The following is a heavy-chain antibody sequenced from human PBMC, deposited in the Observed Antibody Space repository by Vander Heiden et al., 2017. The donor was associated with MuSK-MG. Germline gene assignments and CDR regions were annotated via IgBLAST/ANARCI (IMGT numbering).Heavy chain of an antibody. CDR1: GFTFSSYA. D-gene: IGHD4-17*01. Sequence: VQLLESGGGLVQPGGSLRLSCVAHGFTFSSYAMTWVRQAPGKGMEWVSGISGSGGDTYYADPVKGRFTISRDNSKHTLYLQMNSLRAEDTAVYYCVKADYGDRDWGQGTLVTVSS. CDR3: VKADYGDRD. CDR2: ISGSGGDT. J-gene: IGHJ4*02. V-gene: IGHV3-23*01.